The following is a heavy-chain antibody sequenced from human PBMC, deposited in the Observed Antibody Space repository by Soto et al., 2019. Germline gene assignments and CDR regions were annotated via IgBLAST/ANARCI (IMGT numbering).Heavy chain of an antibody. CDR3: ARDHSIFGVDI. V-gene: IGHV3-21*01. J-gene: IGHJ3*02. D-gene: IGHD3-3*01. CDR2: ISSSSSYI. Sequence: GSLRLSCAASGFTFSSYSMNWVRQAPGKGLEWVSSISSSSSYIYYADSVKGRFTISRDNAKNSLYLQMNSLRAEDTAVYYCARDHSIFGVDIWGQGTMVTVSS. CDR1: GFTFSSYS.